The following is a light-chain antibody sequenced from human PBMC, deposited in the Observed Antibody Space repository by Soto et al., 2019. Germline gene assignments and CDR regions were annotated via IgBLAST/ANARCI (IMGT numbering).Light chain of an antibody. CDR2: EVN. J-gene: IGLJ1*01. CDR1: SSDVGGYDY. V-gene: IGLV2-14*01. Sequence: QSALPQPTSVSGSPGQSITISCTGTSSDVGGYDYVSWYQLHPGKAPKLMVFEVNNRPSGVSYRFSGSKPGNTASLTISGLQAEDEADYFCSSYSISTAYLFGTGTKVTVL. CDR3: SSYSISTAYL.